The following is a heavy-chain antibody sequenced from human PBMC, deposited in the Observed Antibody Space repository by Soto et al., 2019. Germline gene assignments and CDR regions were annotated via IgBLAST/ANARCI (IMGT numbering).Heavy chain of an antibody. CDR1: GFTFSSYA. V-gene: IGHV3-23*01. CDR3: AKGGRSTSPTRSYFDY. J-gene: IGHJ4*02. CDR2: MSGSGGST. Sequence: EVQLLESGGGLVQPGGSLRLSCAASGFTFSSYAMSWVRQAPGKGLEWVSAMSGSGGSTYYADSVKGRFTISSDNSKNTLDLQMDSLRAEDTAVYYCAKGGRSTSPTRSYFDYWGQGTLVTVSS. D-gene: IGHD2-2*01.